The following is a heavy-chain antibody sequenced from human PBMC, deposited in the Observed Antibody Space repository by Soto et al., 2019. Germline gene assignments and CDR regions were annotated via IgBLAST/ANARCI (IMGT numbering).Heavy chain of an antibody. V-gene: IGHV3-23*01. CDR2: ISGSGGST. D-gene: IGHD6-6*01. J-gene: IGHJ4*02. CDR3: AKEKESSSSRWVFDY. Sequence: PGGSLRLSCAASGFTFSSYAMSWVRQAPGKGLEWVSAISGSGGSTYYADSVKGRFTISRDNSKNTLYLQMNSLRAEDTAVYYCAKEKESSSSRWVFDYWRQGTLVTVSS. CDR1: GFTFSSYA.